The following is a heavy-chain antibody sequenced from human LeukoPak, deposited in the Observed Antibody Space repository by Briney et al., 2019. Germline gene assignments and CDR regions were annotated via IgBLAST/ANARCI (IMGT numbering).Heavy chain of an antibody. D-gene: IGHD3-9*01. V-gene: IGHV4-31*03. CDR1: GGSISSGGYY. CDR2: IYYSGST. CDR3: ARKGLGILTFFNWFDP. J-gene: IGHJ5*02. Sequence: SETLSLTCTVSGGSISSGGYYWSWIRQHPGKGLEWIGYIYYSGSTYYNPSLKSRVTISVDTSKNQFSLKLSSVTAADTAVYYCARKGLGILTFFNWFDPWGQGTLVTVSS.